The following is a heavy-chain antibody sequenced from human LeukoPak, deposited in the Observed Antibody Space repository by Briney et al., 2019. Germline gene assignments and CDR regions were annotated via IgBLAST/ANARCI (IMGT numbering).Heavy chain of an antibody. CDR3: AREGYYYDSSGYLQYYFDY. CDR2: IYYSGST. Sequence: SETLSLTCTVSGGSISSSSYYWGWIRQPPGKGLEWIGSIYYSGSTYYNPSLKSRVTISVDTSKNQFSLKLSSVTAAYTAVYYCAREGYYYDSSGYLQYYFDYWGQGTLVTVSS. J-gene: IGHJ4*02. D-gene: IGHD3-22*01. V-gene: IGHV4-39*07. CDR1: GGSISSSSYY.